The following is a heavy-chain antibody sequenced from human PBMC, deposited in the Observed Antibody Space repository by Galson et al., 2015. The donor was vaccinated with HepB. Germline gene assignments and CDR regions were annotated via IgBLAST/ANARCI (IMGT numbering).Heavy chain of an antibody. CDR2: INPNSGGT. CDR1: GYTFTGYY. V-gene: IGHV1-2*06. J-gene: IGHJ5*02. D-gene: IGHD2-15*01. Sequence: SVKVSCKASGYTFTGYYMNWVRQARGQGLEWLGRINPNSGGTSYAQKLQGRVTMTRDTSISTAYMDLRSLRSDDTAVYYCARGALVVAVGATQNNWLDPWGRGTLVTVSS. CDR3: ARGALVVAVGATQNNWLDP.